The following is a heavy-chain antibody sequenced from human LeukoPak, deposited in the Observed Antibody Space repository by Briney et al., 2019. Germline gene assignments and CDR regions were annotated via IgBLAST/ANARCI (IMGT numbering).Heavy chain of an antibody. Sequence: ASVKVSCKASGYTFTGYYMHWVRQAPGQGLEWMGWINPNSGGTNYAQKFQGRVTMTRDTSISTAYMELSRLRSDDTAVYYCARVHSSSWYGIDYWGQGTPVTVSS. CDR3: ARVHSSSWYGIDY. J-gene: IGHJ4*02. CDR1: GYTFTGYY. CDR2: INPNSGGT. D-gene: IGHD6-13*01. V-gene: IGHV1-2*02.